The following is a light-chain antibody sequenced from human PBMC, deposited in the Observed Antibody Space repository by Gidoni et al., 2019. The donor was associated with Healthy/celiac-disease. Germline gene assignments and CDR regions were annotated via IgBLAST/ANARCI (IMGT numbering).Light chain of an antibody. Sequence: DIQMTQSPSSLSASVGDRVTITCRASQSISSYLNWYQQKPGKAPKLLIYAASSLQSGVPSRFSGSGSGTDFTLTISSLQPEDFATYYCQQRYSTPRVTFGQGTRLEI. V-gene: IGKV1-39*01. CDR2: AAS. CDR3: QQRYSTPRVT. CDR1: QSISSY. J-gene: IGKJ5*01.